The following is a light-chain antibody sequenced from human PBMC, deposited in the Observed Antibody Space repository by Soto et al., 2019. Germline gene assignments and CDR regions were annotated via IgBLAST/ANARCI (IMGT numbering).Light chain of an antibody. Sequence: QSALTQPASVSGSPGQSITISCTGTSSDVGFSKYVFWFQQHPGKAPKLIISEVSNRPSGVSDRFSGSRSANTASLTISGLHAEDEADYYFRSFTSSETDVFGTGTKVTVL. V-gene: IGLV2-14*03. CDR1: SSDVGFSKY. CDR3: RSFTSSETDV. CDR2: EVS. J-gene: IGLJ1*01.